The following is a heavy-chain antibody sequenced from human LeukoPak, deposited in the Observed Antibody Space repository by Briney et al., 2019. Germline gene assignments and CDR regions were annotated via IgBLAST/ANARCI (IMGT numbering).Heavy chain of an antibody. CDR1: GYSFTSYW. CDR3: ARQVGNCSGGSCYSGSNWFDP. CDR2: IYPGDSDT. J-gene: IGHJ5*02. D-gene: IGHD2-15*01. V-gene: IGHV5-51*01. Sequence: GESLKISCKGSGYSFTSYWIGWVRQMPGKGLEWIGIIYPGDSDTRYSPSFQGQVTISADKSISTAYLQWSSLKASDTAMYYCARQVGNCSGGSCYSGSNWFDPWGQGTLVTVSS.